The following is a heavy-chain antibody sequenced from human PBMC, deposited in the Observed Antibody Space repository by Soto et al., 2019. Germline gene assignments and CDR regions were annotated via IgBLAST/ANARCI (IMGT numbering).Heavy chain of an antibody. Sequence: QVQLVESGGGVVQPGRSLRLSCAASGFTFSSYGMHWVRQAPGKGLEWVAVISYDGSNKYYADSVKGRFTISRDNSKNTLYLQMNSLRAEDTAVYYCAKESDDYDILTGSLNYYYYYGMDVWGQGTTVTVSS. V-gene: IGHV3-30*18. CDR2: ISYDGSNK. J-gene: IGHJ6*02. CDR3: AKESDDYDILTGSLNYYYYYGMDV. D-gene: IGHD3-9*01. CDR1: GFTFSSYG.